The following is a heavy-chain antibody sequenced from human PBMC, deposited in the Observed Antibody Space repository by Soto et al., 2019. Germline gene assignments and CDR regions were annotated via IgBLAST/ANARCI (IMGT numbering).Heavy chain of an antibody. Sequence: GGSLRLSCAVSGFTFSSYAMSWVRQAPGKGLEWVSGISASGGSTYYADSVKGRSTISRDSSRNTLYLQMNSLRAEDTAVYYCAKDTKGSLESVDYWGQGTLVTVSS. CDR2: ISASGGST. V-gene: IGHV3-23*01. D-gene: IGHD1-1*01. CDR3: AKDTKGSLESVDY. J-gene: IGHJ4*02. CDR1: GFTFSSYA.